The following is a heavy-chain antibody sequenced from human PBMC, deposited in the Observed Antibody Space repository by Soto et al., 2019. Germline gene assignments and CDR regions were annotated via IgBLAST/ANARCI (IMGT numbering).Heavy chain of an antibody. Sequence: QLQLQESGSGLVKPSQTLSLTCAVSGGSISSGGYSWSWIRQPPGKGLEWIGYIYHSGSTYYNPSLQSRVTISGARSKNQFSLMLSSVTAADTAVYYCARGQVVAAQHWGQGTLVAVSS. CDR1: GGSISSGGYS. CDR2: IYHSGST. D-gene: IGHD2-15*01. J-gene: IGHJ4*02. CDR3: ARGQVVAAQH. V-gene: IGHV4-30-2*01.